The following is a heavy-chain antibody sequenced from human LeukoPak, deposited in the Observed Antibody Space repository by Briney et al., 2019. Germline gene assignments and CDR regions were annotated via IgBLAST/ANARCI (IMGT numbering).Heavy chain of an antibody. J-gene: IGHJ4*02. CDR2: IYYSGST. V-gene: IGHV4-59*01. CDR3: ARVGYSSGWYVDY. D-gene: IGHD6-19*01. Sequence: SETLSLTCTVSGGSISSYYWSWIRQPPGKGLEWIGYIYYSGSTNYNPSLKSRVTISVDTSKNQFSLKLSSVTAADTAVYYCARVGYSSGWYVDYWGQGTLVTVSS. CDR1: GGSISSYY.